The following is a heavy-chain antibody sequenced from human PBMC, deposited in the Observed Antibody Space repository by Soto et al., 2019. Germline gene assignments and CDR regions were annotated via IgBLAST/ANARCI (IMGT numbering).Heavy chain of an antibody. D-gene: IGHD4-17*01. Sequence: QITLKESGPTLVKPTQTLTLTCTFSGFSLSTSRVGVGWIRQPPGKALEWLALIYWDDDKRYSPSLKTRLTLTKDTSKNQVVLTMTNIDPVDTATYYCAPYRLFGDYMYYFDSWGQGTLVTVSS. CDR2: IYWDDDK. CDR3: APYRLFGDYMYYFDS. J-gene: IGHJ4*02. CDR1: GFSLSTSRVG. V-gene: IGHV2-5*02.